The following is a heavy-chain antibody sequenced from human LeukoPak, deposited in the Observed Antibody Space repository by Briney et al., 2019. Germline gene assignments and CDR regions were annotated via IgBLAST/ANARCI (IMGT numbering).Heavy chain of an antibody. D-gene: IGHD3-22*01. CDR1: GFTFSSYA. Sequence: GSLRLSCAASGFTFSSYAMHWVRQAPGKGLEWVAVISYDGSNKYYADSVKGRFTISRDNSKNTLYLQMNSLRAEDTAVYYCARDPDYYDSSGYYFDPWGQGTLVTVSS. V-gene: IGHV3-30*04. J-gene: IGHJ5*02. CDR3: ARDPDYYDSSGYYFDP. CDR2: ISYDGSNK.